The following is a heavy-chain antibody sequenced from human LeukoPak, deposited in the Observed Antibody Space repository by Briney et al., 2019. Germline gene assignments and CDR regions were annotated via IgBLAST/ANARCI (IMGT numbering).Heavy chain of an antibody. D-gene: IGHD2-15*01. V-gene: IGHV1-69*01. J-gene: IGHJ5*02. CDR3: ARVHPPSTGWATRGDWFDP. CDR2: IIPIFGTA. Sequence: ASVKVSCKASGGTFSSYAISWVRQAPGQGLEWMGGIIPIFGTANYAQKFQGRVTITADESTSTAYMELRSLRSEDTAVYYCARVHPPSTGWATRGDWFDPWGQGTLVTVSS. CDR1: GGTFSSYA.